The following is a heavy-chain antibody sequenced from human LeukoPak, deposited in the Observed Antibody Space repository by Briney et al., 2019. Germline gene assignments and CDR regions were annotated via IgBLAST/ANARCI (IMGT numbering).Heavy chain of an antibody. CDR1: GYSISSGYY. V-gene: IGHV4-38-2*02. CDR3: ARGQQLVRHWFDP. D-gene: IGHD6-13*01. Sequence: SETLSLTCTVSGYSISSGYYWSWIRQPPGKGLEWIGEINHSGSTNYNPSLKSRVTISVDTSKNQFSLKLSSVTAADTAVYYCARGQQLVRHWFDPWGQGTLVTVSS. CDR2: INHSGST. J-gene: IGHJ5*02.